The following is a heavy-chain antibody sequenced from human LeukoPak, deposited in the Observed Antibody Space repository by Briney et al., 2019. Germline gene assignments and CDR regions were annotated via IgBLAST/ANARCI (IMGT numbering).Heavy chain of an antibody. V-gene: IGHV3-33*01. Sequence: GALRLSCATSGFTFSSYSMHWVRQAPGQGLEWVAVIWYDGSNKYYADSVKGRFTISRDNSKNTLYLQMNSLKAEDTAVYYCAREVVDDRGGYDFDYWGQGTLVTVSS. CDR1: GFTFSSYS. D-gene: IGHD3-22*01. CDR3: AREVVDDRGGYDFDY. J-gene: IGHJ4*02. CDR2: IWYDGSNK.